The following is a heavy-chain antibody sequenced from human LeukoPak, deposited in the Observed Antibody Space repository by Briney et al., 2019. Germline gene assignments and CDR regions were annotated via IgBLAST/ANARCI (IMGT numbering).Heavy chain of an antibody. J-gene: IGHJ4*02. Sequence: PSETLSLTCTVSGGSISSSSYYWGWIRQPPGKGLEWIGSIYYSGSTYYNPSLKSRVTISVDTSKNQFSLKLSSVTAADTAVYYCARLQLRFIDYWGQGTLVTVSS. CDR2: IYYSGST. CDR1: GGSISSSSYY. D-gene: IGHD5-18*01. CDR3: ARLQLRFIDY. V-gene: IGHV4-39*07.